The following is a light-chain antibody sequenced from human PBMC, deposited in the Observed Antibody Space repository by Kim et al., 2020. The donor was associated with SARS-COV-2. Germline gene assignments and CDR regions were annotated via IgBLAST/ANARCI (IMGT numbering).Light chain of an antibody. CDR1: KMGDKY. CDR2: QDS. J-gene: IGLJ3*02. CDR3: QAWDSSTWV. Sequence: VSPGQTASITCSGDKMGDKYACWYQQKPGQSPVMVIYQDSKRPSGIPERFSGSNSGNTATLTISGTQAMDEADYYCQAWDSSTWVFGGGTQLTVL. V-gene: IGLV3-1*01.